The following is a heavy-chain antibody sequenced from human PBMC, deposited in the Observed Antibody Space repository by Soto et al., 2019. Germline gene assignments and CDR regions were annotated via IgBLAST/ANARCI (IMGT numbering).Heavy chain of an antibody. V-gene: IGHV1-18*01. D-gene: IGHD2-21*01. Sequence: VKVSCKASGYTFTSYGISWVRQAPGQGLEWMGWISAYNGNTNYAQKLQGRVTMTTDTSTSTAYMELRSLRSDDTAVYYCTRAPLGIIVAPDFWGQGTLVTVSS. CDR1: GYTFTSYG. CDR3: TRAPLGIIVAPDF. CDR2: ISAYNGNT. J-gene: IGHJ4*02.